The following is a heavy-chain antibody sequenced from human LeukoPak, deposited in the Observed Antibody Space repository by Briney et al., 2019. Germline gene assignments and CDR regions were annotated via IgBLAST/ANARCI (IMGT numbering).Heavy chain of an antibody. D-gene: IGHD3-22*01. J-gene: IGHJ4*02. Sequence: GGSLRLSCAASGFTFSNAWMSWVRQAPGKGLEWVGRIKSKTDGGKTDYAAPVKGRFTISRDDSKNTLYLQMNSLKTEDTAVYYCTTVTYYYDSSGYYSYYFDYWGQGTLVTVSS. CDR1: GFTFSNAW. CDR3: TTVTYYYDSSGYYSYYFDY. CDR2: IKSKTDGGKT. V-gene: IGHV3-15*01.